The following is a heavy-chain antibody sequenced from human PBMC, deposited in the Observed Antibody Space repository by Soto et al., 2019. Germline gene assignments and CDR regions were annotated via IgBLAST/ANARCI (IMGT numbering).Heavy chain of an antibody. CDR2: IYYSGST. V-gene: IGHV4-39*01. Sequence: SETLSLTCTVSGGSISSSSYYWGWIRQPPGKGLEWIGSIYYSGSTYYNPSLKSRVTISVDTSKNQFSLKLSSVTAADTAVYYCARHTDEWLVPGAMDVWGKGTTVTVSS. J-gene: IGHJ6*03. CDR1: GGSISSSSYY. D-gene: IGHD6-19*01. CDR3: ARHTDEWLVPGAMDV.